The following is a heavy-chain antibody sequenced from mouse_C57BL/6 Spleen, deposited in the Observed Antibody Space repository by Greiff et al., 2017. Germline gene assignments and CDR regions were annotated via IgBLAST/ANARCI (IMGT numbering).Heavy chain of an antibody. V-gene: IGHV14-4*01. D-gene: IGHD1-1*01. CDR2: IDPENGDT. Sequence: VHVKQSGAELVRPGASVKLSCTASGFNIKDDYMHWVKQRPEQGLEWIGWIDPENGDTEYASKFQGKATITADTSSNTAYLQLSSLTSEDTAVYYCTTTVVEGDFDYWGQGTTLTVSS. J-gene: IGHJ2*01. CDR3: TTTVVEGDFDY. CDR1: GFNIKDDY.